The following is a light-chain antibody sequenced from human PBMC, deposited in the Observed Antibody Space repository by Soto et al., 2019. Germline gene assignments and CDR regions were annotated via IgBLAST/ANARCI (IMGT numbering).Light chain of an antibody. J-gene: IGKJ1*01. CDR1: RSVNNNY. V-gene: IGKV3-20*01. CDR3: HQQGGSPET. Sequence: EIVLTQAPGTLSSSPGERPTLCCRASRSVNNNYLAWYQQKPGQAPRXXIFGASSRATGIPDRFIGSGSGTEFILTISRLEPDDCAMDQCHQQGGSPETFGQGTKVDIK. CDR2: GAS.